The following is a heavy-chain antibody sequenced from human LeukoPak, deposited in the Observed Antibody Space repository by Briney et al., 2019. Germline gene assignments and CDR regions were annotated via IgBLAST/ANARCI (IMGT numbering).Heavy chain of an antibody. V-gene: IGHV3-23*01. CDR2: ISGSGGST. CDR3: AKSTIFGVVIVGRSYYMDV. D-gene: IGHD3-3*01. J-gene: IGHJ6*03. CDR1: GFTFSSYA. Sequence: GGTLRLSCAASGFTFSSYAMSWVRQAPGKGLEWVSAISGSGGSTYYADSVKGRFTISRDNSKNTLYLQMNSLRAEDTAVYYCAKSTIFGVVIVGRSYYMDVWGKGTTVTVSS.